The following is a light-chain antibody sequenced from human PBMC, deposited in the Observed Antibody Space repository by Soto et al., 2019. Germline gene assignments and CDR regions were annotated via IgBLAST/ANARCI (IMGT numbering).Light chain of an antibody. CDR3: QQSHSTPPIT. J-gene: IGKJ5*01. CDR1: QSIGDY. Sequence: DVQMTQSPSLSASVGDRVTITCRASQSIGDYLNWYQHKPGEAPKLRIYAASSLQSGVPSRFSGSGSGTDFTLTIASLQPEDFATYYCQQSHSTPPITFGQGTRLDIK. V-gene: IGKV1-39*01. CDR2: AAS.